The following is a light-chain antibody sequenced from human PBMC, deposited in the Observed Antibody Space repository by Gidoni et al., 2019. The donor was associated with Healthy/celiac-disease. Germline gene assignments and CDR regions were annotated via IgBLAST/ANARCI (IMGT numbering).Light chain of an antibody. J-gene: IGKJ4*01. CDR1: QSISSY. CDR3: QQSYSTPLT. CDR2: AAA. V-gene: IGKV1-39*01. Sequence: DIQMTQSPSSLSASVGDRVTITCRASQSISSYLNWYQQKPGKAPKLLIYAAASLQSGVPSRLSGSGAGKDFTLTISRLQPEDVATYYCQQSYSTPLTFGGGTKVEIK.